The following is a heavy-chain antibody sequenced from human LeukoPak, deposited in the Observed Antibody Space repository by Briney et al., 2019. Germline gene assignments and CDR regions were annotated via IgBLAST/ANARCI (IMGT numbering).Heavy chain of an antibody. CDR2: MNPNSGNT. D-gene: IGHD1-26*01. J-gene: IGHJ3*02. Sequence: ASVKVSCKASGYTFTSYDINWVRQATGQGLEWMGWMNPNSGNTGYAQKFQGRVTMTRNTSISTAYMELSSLRSEDTAVYYCARTLSGWELLGGDAFDIWGQGTTVTVSS. CDR1: GYTFTSYD. CDR3: ARTLSGWELLGGDAFDI. V-gene: IGHV1-8*01.